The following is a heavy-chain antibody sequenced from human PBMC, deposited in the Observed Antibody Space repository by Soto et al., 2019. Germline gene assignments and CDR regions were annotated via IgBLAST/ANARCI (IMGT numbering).Heavy chain of an antibody. CDR1: GGTFSSYA. CDR2: INASYGTA. Sequence: ASVKVSCKASGGTFSSYAISWVRQAPGQGLEWMGGINASYGTADFSEKFQGRVTITRDTSASTAHMELTGLTSEDTAVYYCARDYGSGSYPLLYWGQG. V-gene: IGHV1-69*05. CDR3: ARDYGSGSYPLLY. D-gene: IGHD3-10*01. J-gene: IGHJ4*02.